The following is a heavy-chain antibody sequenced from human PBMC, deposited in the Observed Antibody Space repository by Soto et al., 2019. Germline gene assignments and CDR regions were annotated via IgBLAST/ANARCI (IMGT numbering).Heavy chain of an antibody. J-gene: IGHJ4*02. D-gene: IGHD2-2*01. Sequence: PSETLSLTCTVSGGSISSGGYYWSWIRQHPGKGLEWIGYIYYSGSTYYNPSLKSRVTISVDTSKNQFSLKLSSVTAADTAVYYCARVHCSSTSCYYALDYWGQGTLVTVSS. CDR2: IYYSGST. V-gene: IGHV4-31*03. CDR1: GGSISSGGYY. CDR3: ARVHCSSTSCYYALDY.